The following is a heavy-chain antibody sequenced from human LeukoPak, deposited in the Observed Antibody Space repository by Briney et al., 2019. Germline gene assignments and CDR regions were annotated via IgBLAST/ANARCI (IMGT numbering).Heavy chain of an antibody. CDR2: INPSGGST. Sequence: ASVKVSCKASGYTFTSDYMHRVRQAPGQGLEWMGIINPSGGSTSYAQKLQGRVTMTRDTSTSTVYMELSSLRSEATAVYYCARAAVVVVGDNWFDPWGQGTLVTVSS. CDR3: ARAAVVVVGDNWFDP. J-gene: IGHJ5*02. V-gene: IGHV1-46*04. D-gene: IGHD2-21*01. CDR1: GYTFTSDY.